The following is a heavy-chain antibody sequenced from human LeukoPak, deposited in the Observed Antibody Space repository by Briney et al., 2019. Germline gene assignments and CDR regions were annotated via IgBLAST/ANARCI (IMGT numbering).Heavy chain of an antibody. Sequence: GASVKVSCKASGGTFSSYAISWVRQAPGQGLEWMGGIIPIFGTANYAQKFQGRVTITTDESTSTAYMELSSLRSEDTAVYYCARTRKVGGPPDYWGQGTLVTVSS. CDR3: ARTRKVGGPPDY. CDR2: IIPIFGTA. D-gene: IGHD1-26*01. V-gene: IGHV1-69*05. CDR1: GGTFSSYA. J-gene: IGHJ4*02.